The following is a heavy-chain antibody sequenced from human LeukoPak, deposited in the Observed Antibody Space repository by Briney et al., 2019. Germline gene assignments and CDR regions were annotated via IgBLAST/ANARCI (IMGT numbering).Heavy chain of an antibody. CDR3: AAMFGVTSSPFDY. V-gene: IGHV3-21*01. CDR1: GFTFSSYS. D-gene: IGHD3-10*02. CDR2: ISSSSSSYI. Sequence: PGGSLRLSCAASGFTFSSYSMNWVRQAPGKGLEWVSSISSSSSSYIYYADSVKGRFTISGDNAKNSLYLQMNSLRAEDTAVYYCAAMFGVTSSPFDYWGQGTLVTVSS. J-gene: IGHJ4*02.